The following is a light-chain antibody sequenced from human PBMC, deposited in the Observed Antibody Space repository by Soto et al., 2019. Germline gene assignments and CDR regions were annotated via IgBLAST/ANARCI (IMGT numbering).Light chain of an antibody. J-gene: IGKJ4*01. V-gene: IGKV3-15*01. CDR1: QSVHRD. CDR3: QQQANWPPLT. CDR2: DAS. Sequence: EIVMTQSPATLSVSPGEGATLSCRASQSVHRDLAWYQQRPGQAPRLLIYDASTRATGIPARFSGSGSETEFTLTISSLQSEDLAVYYCQQQANWPPLTFGGGTKVEI.